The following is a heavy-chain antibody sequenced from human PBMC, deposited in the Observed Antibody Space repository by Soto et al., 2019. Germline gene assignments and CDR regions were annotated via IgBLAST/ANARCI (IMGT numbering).Heavy chain of an antibody. Sequence: WASVKVSCKASGYTFSGYYIHWLRQAPGQGLERMGWINPNSGGTNYAQKFQGRVTVTRDTPTSTAYMELSRLTSDDTAVYYCARSLTEGYCTITGCYTRPLYGMDVWGQGTTVTVSS. CDR3: ARSLTEGYCTITGCYTRPLYGMDV. V-gene: IGHV1-2*02. J-gene: IGHJ6*02. CDR2: INPNSGGT. D-gene: IGHD2-2*02. CDR1: GYTFSGYY.